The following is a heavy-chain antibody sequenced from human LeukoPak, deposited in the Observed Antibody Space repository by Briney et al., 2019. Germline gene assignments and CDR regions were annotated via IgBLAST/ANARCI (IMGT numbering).Heavy chain of an antibody. J-gene: IGHJ6*02. D-gene: IGHD1-26*01. CDR1: GFTFSSYW. V-gene: IGHV3-7*05. CDR3: ARDLGDPYYYYGMDV. CDR2: IKQDGSEK. Sequence: TGGSLRLSCAASGFTFSSYWMSWVRQAPGKGLEWVANIKQDGSEKYYVDSVKGRFTISRDNAKNSLYLQMNSLRAEDTAVYYCARDLGDPYYYYGMDVWGQGTTVTVSS.